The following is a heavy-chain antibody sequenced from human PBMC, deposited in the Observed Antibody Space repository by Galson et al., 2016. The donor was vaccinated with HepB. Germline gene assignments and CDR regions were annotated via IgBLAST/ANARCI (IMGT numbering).Heavy chain of an antibody. Sequence: SVKVSCKGFGGTSGSYAITWVRQAPGRGLEWMGLIIPIFETTNYAQTFQGRVSITVDESSNTAYLELSSRKSDDTAVYYCARGFRYAGSYYLNAWGQGTLVTVSS. D-gene: IGHD3-10*01. V-gene: IGHV1-69*13. CDR2: IIPIFETT. J-gene: IGHJ5*02. CDR3: ARGFRYAGSYYLNA. CDR1: GGTSGSYA.